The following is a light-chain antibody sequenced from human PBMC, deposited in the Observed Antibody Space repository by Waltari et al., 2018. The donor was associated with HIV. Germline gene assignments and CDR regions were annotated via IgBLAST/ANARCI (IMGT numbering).Light chain of an antibody. Sequence: EIVLTQSPGTLSLSPGERATLSCRASQTVTSNNLAWYQQKPGQAPRRLMYGASIRATGIPDRFSGSVSGTDFTLTINRLEPEDFAVYYCQQYGSSPLTFGAGTKVEIK. CDR1: QTVTSNN. V-gene: IGKV3-20*01. CDR3: QQYGSSPLT. J-gene: IGKJ4*01. CDR2: GAS.